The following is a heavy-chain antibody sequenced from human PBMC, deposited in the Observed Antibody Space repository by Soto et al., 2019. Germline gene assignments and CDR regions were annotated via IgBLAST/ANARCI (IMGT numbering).Heavy chain of an antibody. V-gene: IGHV1-3*01. CDR3: ARSPRGYGDFSFAY. CDR1: GYTFTSYA. CDR2: INAGNGNT. J-gene: IGHJ4*02. D-gene: IGHD4-17*01. Sequence: GASVKLSCTASGYTFTSYAMHCVRQAPGQRLEWMGWINAGNGNTKYSQKFQGRVTITRDTSASTAYMELSSLRSEDTAVYYCARSPRGYGDFSFAYWGQGTLVTVSS.